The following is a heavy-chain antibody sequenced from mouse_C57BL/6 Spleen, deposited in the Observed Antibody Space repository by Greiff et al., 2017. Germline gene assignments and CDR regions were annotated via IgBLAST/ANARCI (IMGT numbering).Heavy chain of an antibody. J-gene: IGHJ2*01. Sequence: QVQLQQPGAELVRPGSSVKLSCKASGYTFTSYWMHWVKQRPIQGLEWIGNIDPTDSETHYNQKFKDKATLTVDKSSSTAYMQLSSLTSEDSAVYYCARKEIYDGYYFGYWGQGTTLTVST. CDR1: GYTFTSYW. CDR2: IDPTDSET. CDR3: ARKEIYDGYYFGY. V-gene: IGHV1-52*01. D-gene: IGHD2-3*01.